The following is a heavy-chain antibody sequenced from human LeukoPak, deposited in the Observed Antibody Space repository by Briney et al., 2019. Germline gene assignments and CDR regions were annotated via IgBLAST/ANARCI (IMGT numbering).Heavy chain of an antibody. CDR2: IDWDDDK. Sequence: ESGPVLVKPTETLTLTCTVSGFSLSNARVGVSWIRQPPGKALEWLALIDWDDDKYYSTSLKTRLTISKDTSKNQVVLTMTNMDPVDTATYYCARLSWRGGSDYWGQGTLVTVSS. D-gene: IGHD2-15*01. CDR1: GFSLSNARVG. CDR3: ARLSWRGGSDY. J-gene: IGHJ4*02. V-gene: IGHV2-70*01.